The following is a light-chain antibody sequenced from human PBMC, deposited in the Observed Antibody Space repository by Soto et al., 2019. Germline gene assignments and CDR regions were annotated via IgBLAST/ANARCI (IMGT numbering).Light chain of an antibody. J-gene: IGKJ1*01. Sequence: EIVMTQPPATLSVSPWEGATLSCRASQSVSSKLAWYQQKPGQAPRLLIYGASSRATGIPDRFSGSGSGTDFTLTISRLEPEDFAVYYCQQYGTSPTTFGQGTKVDIK. V-gene: IGKV3-20*01. CDR2: GAS. CDR3: QQYGTSPTT. CDR1: QSVSSK.